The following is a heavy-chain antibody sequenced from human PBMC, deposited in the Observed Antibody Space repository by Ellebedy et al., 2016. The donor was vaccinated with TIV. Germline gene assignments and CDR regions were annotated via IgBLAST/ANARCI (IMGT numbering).Heavy chain of an antibody. D-gene: IGHD3-10*01. CDR2: ISYDGSNK. J-gene: IGHJ4*02. V-gene: IGHV3-30*18. CDR3: AKEGFEGDTMVRGEY. CDR1: GFTFSSYG. Sequence: GESLKISXAASGFTFSSYGMHWVRQAPGKGLEWVAVISYDGSNKYYADSVKGRFTISRDNSKNTLYLQMNSLRAEDTAAYYCAKEGFEGDTMVRGEYWGQGTLVTVSS.